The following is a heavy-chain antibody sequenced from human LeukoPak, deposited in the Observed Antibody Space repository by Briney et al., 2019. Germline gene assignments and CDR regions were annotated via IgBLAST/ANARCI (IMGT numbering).Heavy chain of an antibody. J-gene: IGHJ4*02. CDR3: ARVPRSSYDRNGHYFLDY. CDR2: LNPNTGDT. Sequence: ASVTVSCKASGYPFTGYYFYWVRQAPGQGLGWMGWLNPNTGDTNYAQNFQGRVTMTWDTSISTAYMELSRLRSDDTAVYYCARVPRSSYDRNGHYFLDYWGQGPLVTVSS. CDR1: GYPFTGYY. V-gene: IGHV1-2*02. D-gene: IGHD3-22*01.